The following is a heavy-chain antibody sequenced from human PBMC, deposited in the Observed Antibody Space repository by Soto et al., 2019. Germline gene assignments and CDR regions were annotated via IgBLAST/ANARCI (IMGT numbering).Heavy chain of an antibody. J-gene: IGHJ6*02. V-gene: IGHV3-23*01. CDR1: GLDFSSEC. CDR2: ISGSGRTI. Sequence: PGGSLRLSCAASGLDFSSECMCWVRLAPGKGLEWVSSISGSGRTIYHADSMRGRFAISRDNSKNSLYLQLNNLRVDDTAVYYCAKVGPSYYYGMDVWGQGTTVTV. D-gene: IGHD1-26*01. CDR3: AKVGPSYYYGMDV.